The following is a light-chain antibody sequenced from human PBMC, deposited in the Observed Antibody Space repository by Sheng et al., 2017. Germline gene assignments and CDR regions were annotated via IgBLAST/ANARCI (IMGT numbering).Light chain of an antibody. CDR2: HAS. CDR1: QSVSSY. CDR3: QQRSSWLT. V-gene: IGKV3-11*01. Sequence: EIVLTQSPATLSLSPGERATLSCRASQSVSSYLAWYQQKPGQAPRLLIYHASNRATGIPARFSGSGSGTDFTLTISSLEPEDFAVYYCQQRSSWLTFGGGTKVEIK. J-gene: IGKJ4*01.